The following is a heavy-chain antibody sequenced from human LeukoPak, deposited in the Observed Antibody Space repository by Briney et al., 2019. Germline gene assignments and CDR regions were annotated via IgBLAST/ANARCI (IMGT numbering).Heavy chain of an antibody. CDR2: IYHSGST. D-gene: IGHD3-3*01. CDR3: ARFLSLEWFPQAGNWFDP. J-gene: IGHJ5*02. V-gene: IGHV4-30-2*01. Sequence: SETLSLTCTVSGGSISSGGYYWSWIRQPPGKDLEWIGYIYHSGSTYYNPSLKSRVTISVDRSKNQFSLKLSSVTAADTAVYYCARFLSLEWFPQAGNWFDPWGQGTLVTVSS. CDR1: GGSISSGGYY.